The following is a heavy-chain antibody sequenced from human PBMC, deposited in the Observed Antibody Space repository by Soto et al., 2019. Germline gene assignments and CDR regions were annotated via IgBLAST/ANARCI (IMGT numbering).Heavy chain of an antibody. CDR1: GFRFDDHM. J-gene: IGHJ6*02. CDR3: ARETLRYGFALDV. D-gene: IGHD2-15*01. CDR2: ISWNGGNT. Sequence: PGGSLRLSCAASGFRFDDHMMHWVRQAPGKGLEWVSLISWNGGNTYYADSVRGRFTISRDGTTNSLSLQMTSLRSEDTGLYYCARETLRYGFALDVWGQGTTVTVSS. V-gene: IGHV3-43*01.